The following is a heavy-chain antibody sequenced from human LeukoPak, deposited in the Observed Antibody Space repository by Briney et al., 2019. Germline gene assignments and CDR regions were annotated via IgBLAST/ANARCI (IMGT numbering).Heavy chain of an antibody. CDR2: IWYDGSNK. D-gene: IGHD4-17*01. Sequence: GGSLRLSCAASGFTFSSYAMHLVRQAPGKGLEWVAVIWYDGSNKYYADSVKGRFTISRDNSKNTLYLQMNSLRAEDTAVYYCARESLDYGDYDYWGQGTLVTVSS. CDR1: GFTFSSYA. J-gene: IGHJ4*02. V-gene: IGHV3-33*08. CDR3: ARESLDYGDYDY.